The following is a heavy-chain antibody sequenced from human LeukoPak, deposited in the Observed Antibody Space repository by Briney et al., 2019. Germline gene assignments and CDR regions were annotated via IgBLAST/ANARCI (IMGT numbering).Heavy chain of an antibody. D-gene: IGHD2-2*01. Sequence: ASVKVSCKASGYTLTNYALNWVRQAPGQGLEWMGWINTNTGNPTYAQGFTVRFVFSLDTSVNTAYLQISSLKAEDTAIYYCARVQGYCSTTSCYPHYWGQGTLVTVSS. J-gene: IGHJ4*02. CDR3: ARVQGYCSTTSCYPHY. V-gene: IGHV7-4-1*02. CDR2: INTNTGNP. CDR1: GYTLTNYA.